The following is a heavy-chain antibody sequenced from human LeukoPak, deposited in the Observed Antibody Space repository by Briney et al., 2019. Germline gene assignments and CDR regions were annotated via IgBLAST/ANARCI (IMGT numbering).Heavy chain of an antibody. J-gene: IGHJ3*02. CDR2: ISGSGGST. CDR1: GFTFSSYG. Sequence: GGSLRLSCAASGFTFSSYGMSWVRQAPGKGLEWVSAISGSGGSTYYADSVKGRFTISRDNSKNTLYLQMNSLRAEDTAVYYCAKNVLLWFGESPGNAFDIWGQGTMVTVSS. V-gene: IGHV3-23*01. CDR3: AKNVLLWFGESPGNAFDI. D-gene: IGHD3-10*01.